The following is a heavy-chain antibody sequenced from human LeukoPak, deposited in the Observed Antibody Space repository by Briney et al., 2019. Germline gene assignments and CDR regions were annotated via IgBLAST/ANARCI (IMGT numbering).Heavy chain of an antibody. D-gene: IGHD5-18*01. V-gene: IGHV5-51*01. CDR1: GYSFTSYW. CDR3: ARGDRTWIQLWQEDDAFDI. CDR2: IYPGDSDT. Sequence: GESLKISCKGSGYSFTSYWIGWVRQMPGKGLEWMGIIYPGDSDTRYSPSFQGQVTISADKSISTAYLQWSSLKASDTAMYYCARGDRTWIQLWQEDDAFDIWGQGTMVTVSS. J-gene: IGHJ3*02.